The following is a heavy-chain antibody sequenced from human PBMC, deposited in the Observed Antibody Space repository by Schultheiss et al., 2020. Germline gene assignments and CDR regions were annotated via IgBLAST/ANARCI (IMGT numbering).Heavy chain of an antibody. CDR3: ARGSGAVVVPAARYYYYYGMDV. Sequence: GESLKISCVGSGFTFSSYYMTWVRQAPGKGLEWVSYISSSGSTIYYADSVKGRFTISRDNAKNSLYLQMNSLRAEDTAVYYCARGSGAVVVPAARYYYYYGMDVWGQGTTVTVSS. CDR2: ISSSGSTI. J-gene: IGHJ6*02. CDR1: GFTFSSYY. D-gene: IGHD2-2*01. V-gene: IGHV3-48*03.